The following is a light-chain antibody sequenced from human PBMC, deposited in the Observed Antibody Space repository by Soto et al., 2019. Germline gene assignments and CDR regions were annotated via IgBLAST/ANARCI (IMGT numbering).Light chain of an antibody. J-gene: IGKJ1*01. V-gene: IGKV3-20*01. CDR1: QSVSSSY. CDR2: DAS. CDR3: QKYNSAPWT. Sequence: EIVLTQSPGTLSLSPGERATLSCRASQSVSSSYLAWYQQKPGQAPRLLIYDASNRATGIPARFSGSGSGTDFTLTISSLQPEDVATYYCQKYNSAPWTFGQGTKVAIK.